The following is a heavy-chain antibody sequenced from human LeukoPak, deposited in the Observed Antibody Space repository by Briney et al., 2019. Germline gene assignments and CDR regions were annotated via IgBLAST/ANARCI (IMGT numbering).Heavy chain of an antibody. J-gene: IGHJ4*02. CDR3: GRDRHWNQGNFDY. D-gene: IGHD1-1*01. CDR2: INPNNGGT. V-gene: IGHV1-2*02. CDR1: GYTITGYY. Sequence: ASVKVSCKAFGYTITGYYIHWVRQAPGQGLEWMGWINPNNGGTNSAQKFQGRVTMTRDTSIGTAYMELNRLTYDDTAVYYCGRDRHWNQGNFDYWGQGTLITVSS.